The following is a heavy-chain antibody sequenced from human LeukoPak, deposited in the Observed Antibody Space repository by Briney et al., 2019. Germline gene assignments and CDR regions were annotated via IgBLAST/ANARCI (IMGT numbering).Heavy chain of an antibody. V-gene: IGHV3-30-3*01. CDR3: AKDESPRIAADNY. CDR2: ISLGGDIT. Sequence: PGGSLRLSCAASGFTFSIYDMHWVRQTPDKGLEWVAAISLGGDITLYTDSVKGRFTISRDSSKLYLQMNSLRAEDTAVYYCAKDESPRIAADNYWGQGTLVTVSS. D-gene: IGHD6-25*01. CDR1: GFTFSIYD. J-gene: IGHJ4*02.